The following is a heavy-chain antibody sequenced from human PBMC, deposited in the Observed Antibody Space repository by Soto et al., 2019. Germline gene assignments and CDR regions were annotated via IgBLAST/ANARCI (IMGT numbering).Heavy chain of an antibody. CDR3: AKWECSSTSCYKDYYYGMDV. CDR2: ISYDGSNK. J-gene: IGHJ6*02. D-gene: IGHD2-2*02. V-gene: IGHV3-30*18. Sequence: WGSLRLSCAASGFTFSSYGMHWVRQAPGKGLEWVAVISYDGSNKYYADSVKGRFTISRDNSKNTLYLQMNSLRAEDTAVYYCAKWECSSTSCYKDYYYGMDVWGQGTTVTVSS. CDR1: GFTFSSYG.